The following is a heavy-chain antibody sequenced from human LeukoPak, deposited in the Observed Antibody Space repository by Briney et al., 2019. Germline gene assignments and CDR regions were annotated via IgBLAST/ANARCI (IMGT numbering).Heavy chain of an antibody. J-gene: IGHJ4*02. CDR1: GGTFSSYA. D-gene: IGHD3-3*01. CDR3: ARRGLDDFWSGYDY. Sequence: SVKVSCKASGGTFSSYAISWVRQAPGQGLEWMGGIIPIFGTANYAQKFQGRVTITADESTSTAYMELSSLRSEDTAVYYCARRGLDDFWSGYDYWGQGTLDTVSS. CDR2: IIPIFGTA. V-gene: IGHV1-69*01.